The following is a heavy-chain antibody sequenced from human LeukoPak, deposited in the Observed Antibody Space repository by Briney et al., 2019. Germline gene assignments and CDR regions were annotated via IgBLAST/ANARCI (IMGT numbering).Heavy chain of an antibody. CDR3: ARGGDWAPYGMDV. J-gene: IGHJ6*02. V-gene: IGHV1-2*02. Sequence: GASVKVSCKAFRYTFTGYYMHWVRQAPGLGLEWMGWINPNSGDTNYVQKIQGRVTMTRDTSISTAYMELSGLRSDDTAVYYCARGGDWAPYGMDVWGQGTTVTVSS. CDR2: INPNSGDT. D-gene: IGHD3-16*01. CDR1: RYTFTGYY.